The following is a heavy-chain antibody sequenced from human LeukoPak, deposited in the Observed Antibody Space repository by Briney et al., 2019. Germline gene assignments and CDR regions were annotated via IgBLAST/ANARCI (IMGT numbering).Heavy chain of an antibody. CDR3: ARDEVARLPLNY. V-gene: IGHV3-21*01. CDR2: ISSSSSYI. D-gene: IGHD6-25*01. Sequence: GGSLRLSCAASGFTFSSYSLNWVRQAPGKGLEWVSSISSSSSYIYYADSVKGRFTISRDNAKNSLYLQMNSLRAEDTAVYYCARDEVARLPLNYWGQGTLVTVSS. J-gene: IGHJ4*02. CDR1: GFTFSSYS.